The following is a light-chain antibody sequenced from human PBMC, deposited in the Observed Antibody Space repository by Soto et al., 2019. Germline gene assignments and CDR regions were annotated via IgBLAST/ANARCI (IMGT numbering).Light chain of an antibody. CDR3: QQSDTYPLT. CDR1: QSIGTW. Sequence: DIQMTQSPSSLSASVGDRVTITCRASQSIGTWLAWYQHRPGKAPSLLIYDASTLRSEVPSRFSGSGSGTEFTLTISSLQADDFATYYCQQSDTYPLTFGQGTRLEIK. J-gene: IGKJ5*01. CDR2: DAS. V-gene: IGKV1-5*01.